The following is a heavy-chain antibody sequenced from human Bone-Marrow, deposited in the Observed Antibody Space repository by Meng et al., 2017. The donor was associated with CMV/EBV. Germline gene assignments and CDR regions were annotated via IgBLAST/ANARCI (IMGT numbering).Heavy chain of an antibody. D-gene: IGHD6-19*01. CDR2: ISAYNGNT. Sequence: ASVKVSCKTSGYTFTTYGIDWVRQAPGQGLEWMGWISAYNGNTKYAQKFQGRVTMTTDTSTSTAYMELRSLRSDDTAVYYCARDRRAVAGTANWFDPWGQGTLVTFSS. J-gene: IGHJ5*02. CDR3: ARDRRAVAGTANWFDP. V-gene: IGHV1-18*01. CDR1: GYTFTTYG.